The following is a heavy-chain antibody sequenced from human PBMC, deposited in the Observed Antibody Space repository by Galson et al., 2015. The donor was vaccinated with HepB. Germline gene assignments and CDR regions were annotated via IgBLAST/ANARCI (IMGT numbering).Heavy chain of an antibody. J-gene: IGHJ4*02. D-gene: IGHD5-12*01. CDR1: GFTFSGSA. CDR2: IGSKANSYAT. V-gene: IGHV3-73*01. CDR3: TRLGDLSGYSSC. Sequence: SLRLSCAASGFTFSGSAMHWVRQASGRGLEWVGRIGSKANSYATAYTASAKGRFTISRDDSKNMAYPQMNRLRTEDTAVYYCTRLGDLSGYSSCWGQGTLVTVSS.